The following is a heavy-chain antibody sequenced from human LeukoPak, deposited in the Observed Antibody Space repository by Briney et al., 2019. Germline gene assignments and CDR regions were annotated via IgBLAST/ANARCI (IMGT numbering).Heavy chain of an antibody. CDR1: GGSISSYY. CDR2: IYTSGST. Sequence: SETLSLTCTVSGGSISSYYWSWIRQPAGKGLEWIGRIYTSGSTNYNPSLKSRVTISVDRSKNQFSLKLSSVTAADTAVYYCASSAGLFSYYFDYWGQGTLVTVSS. CDR3: ASSAGLFSYYFDY. D-gene: IGHD3-22*01. J-gene: IGHJ4*02. V-gene: IGHV4-4*07.